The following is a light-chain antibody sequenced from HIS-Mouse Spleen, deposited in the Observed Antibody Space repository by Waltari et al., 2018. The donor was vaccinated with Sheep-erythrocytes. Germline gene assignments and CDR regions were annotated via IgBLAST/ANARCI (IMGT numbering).Light chain of an antibody. Sequence: QSALTQPASVSGSPGQSITISCTGTSIDVGGYNYVSWYQQHPGKAPKLMIYEVSNRPSGVSNRFSGSKSGNTASLTISGLQAEDEADYYCSSYTSSSTPVVFGGGTKLTFL. V-gene: IGLV2-14*01. CDR2: EVS. J-gene: IGLJ2*01. CDR1: SIDVGGYNY. CDR3: SSYTSSSTPVV.